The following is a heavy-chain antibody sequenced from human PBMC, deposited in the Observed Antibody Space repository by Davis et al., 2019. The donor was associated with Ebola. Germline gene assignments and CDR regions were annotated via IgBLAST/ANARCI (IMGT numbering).Heavy chain of an antibody. CDR2: ISSSSSYI. Sequence: GESLKISCAASGFTFSSYSMNWVRQAPGKGLEWVSFISSSSSYIYDADSVKGRFTISRDNAKNSLYLQMNSLRDEDTAVYYCATAGNYRFDIWGQGTMVTVSS. CDR1: GFTFSSYS. D-gene: IGHD1-7*01. CDR3: ATAGNYRFDI. V-gene: IGHV3-21*01. J-gene: IGHJ3*02.